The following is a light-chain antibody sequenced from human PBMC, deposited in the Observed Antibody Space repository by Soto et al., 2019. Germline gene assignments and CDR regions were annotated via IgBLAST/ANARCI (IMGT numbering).Light chain of an antibody. CDR2: GAS. Sequence: AIQLTQSPSSLSASVGDRVTISCRASRDIRTVLAWYQHAPGKDPKLLIYGASILHSGVPSRFSGGGSGTDFTLTISSLLPEDFATYYCLQDFNYPITFGQGTRLEIK. J-gene: IGKJ5*01. CDR3: LQDFNYPIT. CDR1: RDIRTV. V-gene: IGKV1-6*01.